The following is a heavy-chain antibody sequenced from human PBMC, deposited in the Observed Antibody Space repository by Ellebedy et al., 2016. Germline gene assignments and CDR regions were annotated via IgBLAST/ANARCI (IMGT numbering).Heavy chain of an antibody. CDR2: ISSNGGST. CDR3: ARGFYYLVY. D-gene: IGHD1-26*01. Sequence: GGSLRLXXAASGFTFSSYAMHWVRQAPGKGLEYVSAISSNGGSTYYANSVKGRFTISRDNSKNTLYLQMGSLRAEDMAVYYCARGFYYLVYWGQGTLVTVSS. CDR1: GFTFSSYA. J-gene: IGHJ4*02. V-gene: IGHV3-64*01.